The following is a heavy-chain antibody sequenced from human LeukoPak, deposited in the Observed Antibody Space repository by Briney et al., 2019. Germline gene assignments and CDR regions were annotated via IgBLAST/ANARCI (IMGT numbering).Heavy chain of an antibody. CDR1: GGSISSYY. J-gene: IGHJ3*02. V-gene: IGHV4-59*01. CDR3: ARTAAARGDAFDI. CDR2: IYYSGST. Sequence: SETLSLTCTVSGGSISSYYWSWIRQPPGKGLEWIGYIYYSGSTNYNPSLKSRVTISVDTSKNQFSLKLSSVTAADTAVYYCARTAAARGDAFDIWGQGTMVTVSS. D-gene: IGHD6-13*01.